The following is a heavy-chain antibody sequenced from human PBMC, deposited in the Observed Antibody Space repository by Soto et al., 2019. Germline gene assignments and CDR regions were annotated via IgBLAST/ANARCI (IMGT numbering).Heavy chain of an antibody. CDR2: INPNSGGT. Sequence: ASVKVSCKASGGTFSSYTISCVRQAPGQGLEWMGWINPNSGGTNYAQKFQGWVTMTRDTSISTAYMELSRLRSDDTAVYYCARGSYVLLWFGTKDYGMDVWGQGTTVTVS. D-gene: IGHD3-10*01. CDR1: GGTFSSYT. V-gene: IGHV1-2*04. J-gene: IGHJ6*02. CDR3: ARGSYVLLWFGTKDYGMDV.